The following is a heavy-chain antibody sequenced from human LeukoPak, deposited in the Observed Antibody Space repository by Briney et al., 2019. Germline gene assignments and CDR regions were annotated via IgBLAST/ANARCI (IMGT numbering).Heavy chain of an antibody. V-gene: IGHV1-2*04. J-gene: IGHJ6*04. D-gene: IGHD3-16*02. Sequence: ASVKVSCKASGYTFTGCYMHWVRQAPGQGLEWMGWINPNSGGTNYAQKFQGWVTMTRDTSISTAYMELGRLRSDDTAGYYCARERLGELSPNYYYYYGMDVWGKGTTVTVSS. CDR3: ARERLGELSPNYYYYYGMDV. CDR2: INPNSGGT. CDR1: GYTFTGCY.